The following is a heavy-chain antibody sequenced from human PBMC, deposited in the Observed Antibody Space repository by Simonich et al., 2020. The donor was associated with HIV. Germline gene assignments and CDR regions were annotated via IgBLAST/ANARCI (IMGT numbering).Heavy chain of an antibody. V-gene: IGHV3-23*01. CDR3: AKDRYYNFWSGYYDY. J-gene: IGHJ4*02. CDR1: GFTFSSYA. CDR2: IRGSGGST. Sequence: EVQLLESGGGLVQPGGSLRLSCAASGFTFSSYAMSWVRQAPGKGREWVSAIRGSGGSTYYADSLKGRFTISRDNSKNTLYLQMNSLRAEDTAVYYCAKDRYYNFWSGYYDYWGQGTLVTVSS. D-gene: IGHD3-3*01.